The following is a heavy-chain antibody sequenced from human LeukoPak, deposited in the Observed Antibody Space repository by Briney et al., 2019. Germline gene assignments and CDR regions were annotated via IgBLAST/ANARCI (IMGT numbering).Heavy chain of an antibody. CDR2: INPNSGGT. CDR1: GYTFTSYY. D-gene: IGHD3-10*01. CDR3: ASWFGENDALDI. V-gene: IGHV1-2*02. J-gene: IGHJ3*02. Sequence: ASVKVSCKASGYTFTSYYMHWVRQAPGQGLEWMGWINPNSGGTNYAQKFQGRVTMTRDTSTSTVYMELKRLRSEDTAVYYCASWFGENDALDIWGQGTMVTVSS.